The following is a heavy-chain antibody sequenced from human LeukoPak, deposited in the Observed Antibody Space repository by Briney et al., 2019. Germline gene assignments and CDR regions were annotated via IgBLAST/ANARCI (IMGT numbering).Heavy chain of an antibody. CDR3: TTTLAVAGTSMGY. J-gene: IGHJ4*02. CDR2: IKSKTDGGTT. CDR1: GFTFNDAW. V-gene: IGHV3-15*01. D-gene: IGHD6-19*01. Sequence: GGSLRLSCAASGFTFNDAWMTWVRQAPGKGLEWVGRIKSKTDGGTTDYAAPVKGRFTISRDDSKTTLYLQMNSLNTEDTAVYYCTTTLAVAGTSMGYWGQGTLVTVSS.